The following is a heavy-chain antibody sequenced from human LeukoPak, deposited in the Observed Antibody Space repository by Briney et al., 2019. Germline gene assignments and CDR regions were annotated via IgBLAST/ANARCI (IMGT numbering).Heavy chain of an antibody. CDR1: GESFSAYF. CDR2: IDHRGVS. J-gene: IGHJ4*03. CDR3: ASRSLTLAAARCFDD. V-gene: IGHV4-34*01. D-gene: IGHD2-15*01. Sequence: KSSGTLSLTCAVRGESFSAYFWSWIRQVPGKGLEWIGEIDHRGVSTYNPSLKSRATMLVDTSNNHFSLSLTSVTAADTATYYCASRSLTLAAARCFDDWGQGTVVTVSS.